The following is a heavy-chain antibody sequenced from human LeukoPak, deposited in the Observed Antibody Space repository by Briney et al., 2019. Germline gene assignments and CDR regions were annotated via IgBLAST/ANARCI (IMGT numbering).Heavy chain of an antibody. CDR3: AREEYNWNSNWFDP. D-gene: IGHD1-7*01. Sequence: SETLSLTCTVSGGSISSYYWSWIRQPPGKGLEWIGYIYYSGSTNYNPSLKSRVTISVDTSKNQFSLKLSSVTAADTAVYYCAREEYNWNSNWFDPWGQGTLVTVSS. V-gene: IGHV4-59*01. CDR1: GGSISSYY. J-gene: IGHJ5*02. CDR2: IYYSGST.